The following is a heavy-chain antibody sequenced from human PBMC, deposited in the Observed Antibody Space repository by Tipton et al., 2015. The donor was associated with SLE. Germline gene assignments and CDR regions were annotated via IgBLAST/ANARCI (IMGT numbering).Heavy chain of an antibody. D-gene: IGHD5/OR15-5a*01. V-gene: IGHV1-18*01. Sequence: QSGAEVKKPGASVKVSCKASGYTFTNYGISWVRQAPGQGLEWMGWISAYNGNTNYAQKLQGRVTMTTDTSTSTAYMELRSLRSDDTAVYYCARVYSYRVLTHAFDIWGQGTMVTVSS. J-gene: IGHJ3*02. CDR3: ARVYSYRVLTHAFDI. CDR2: ISAYNGNT. CDR1: GYTFTNYG.